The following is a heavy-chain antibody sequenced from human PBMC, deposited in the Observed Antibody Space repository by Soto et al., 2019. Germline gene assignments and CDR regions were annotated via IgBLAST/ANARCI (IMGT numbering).Heavy chain of an antibody. CDR3: ARDRLYDSNTYHLNYGMDV. V-gene: IGHV3-30-3*01. CDR1: AFTFSSYA. Sequence: HPGGSLRLSCAASAFTFSSYAMHWVRQAPGKGLDWVAVISYDGSDKYYADSVRGRFTVSRDNSKNTLYLQMNSLRADDTAVYYCARDRLYDSNTYHLNYGMDVWGQGTTVTVSS. CDR2: ISYDGSDK. J-gene: IGHJ6*02. D-gene: IGHD3-22*01.